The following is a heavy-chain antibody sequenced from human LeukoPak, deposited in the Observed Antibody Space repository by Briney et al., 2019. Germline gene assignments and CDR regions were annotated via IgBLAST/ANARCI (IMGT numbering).Heavy chain of an antibody. Sequence: PSETLSLTCTVSGGSISSYYWSWIRQPPGKGLEWIGYIYYSGSTNYNPSLKSRVTISVDTSKNQFSLKLSSVTAADTAVYYCARDSGRGAFDIWGQGTMVTVSP. CDR1: GGSISSYY. CDR3: ARDSGRGAFDI. D-gene: IGHD3-10*01. CDR2: IYYSGST. J-gene: IGHJ3*02. V-gene: IGHV4-59*01.